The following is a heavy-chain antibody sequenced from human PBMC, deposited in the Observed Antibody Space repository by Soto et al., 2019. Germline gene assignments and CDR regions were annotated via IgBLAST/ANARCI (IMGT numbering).Heavy chain of an antibody. CDR1: GGSIYTYS. V-gene: IGHV4-4*07. J-gene: IGHJ4*02. CDR3: ATIVGANDY. D-gene: IGHD1-26*01. Sequence: SETLSLTYTVSGGSIYTYSWTWLRQPAGKGLEWIGHIYSSGSANYNPPLKSRVSMSVDTSKNQFSLKLNSVTAADTAVYYCATIVGANDYWGQGALVT. CDR2: IYSSGSA.